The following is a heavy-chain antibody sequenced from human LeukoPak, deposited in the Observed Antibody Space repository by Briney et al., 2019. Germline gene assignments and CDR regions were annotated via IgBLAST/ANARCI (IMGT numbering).Heavy chain of an antibody. J-gene: IGHJ6*03. V-gene: IGHV1-46*01. CDR1: GYSFVNHW. CDR3: ARDRRCSGGSCYSDHYYYMDV. D-gene: IGHD2-15*01. Sequence: ASVTVSCKGSGYSFVNHWMQWVRQAPGQGLEWMGIINPSGGSTSYAQKFQGRVTMTRDTSTSTVYMELSSLRSEDTAVYYCARDRRCSGGSCYSDHYYYMDVWGKGTTVTVSS. CDR2: INPSGGST.